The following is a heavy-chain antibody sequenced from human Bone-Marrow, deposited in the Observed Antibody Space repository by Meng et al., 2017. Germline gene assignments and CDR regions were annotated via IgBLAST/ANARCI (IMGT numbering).Heavy chain of an antibody. CDR2: INHSGIT. CDR3: ARGKRPLLFQH. J-gene: IGHJ1*01. D-gene: IGHD1-1*01. V-gene: IGHV4-34*01. Sequence: QRQQGAADLVSAHEPLSRPCVADVGPFSGSYQSSNRQPPGKGLEWIAEINHSGITNYNPSLKSRVTISVDTSKNQFSLKLSSVTAADTAVYYCARGKRPLLFQHWGQGTLVTVSS. CDR1: VGPFSGSY.